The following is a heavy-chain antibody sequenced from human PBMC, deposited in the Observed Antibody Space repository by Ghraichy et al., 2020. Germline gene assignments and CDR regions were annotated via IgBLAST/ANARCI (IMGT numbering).Heavy chain of an antibody. Sequence: GGSLRLSCEASGFTFSFYAMTWVRQAPWKGLEWVSYSPASNSWIPIYYADSVKGRFTISRDNARNSLYLQMDSLRAEDTAIYFCARDSGRGGADDYWGQGTLVTVSS. J-gene: IGHJ4*02. CDR3: ARDSGRGGADDY. CDR2: SPASNSWIPI. CDR1: GFTFSFYA. D-gene: IGHD4/OR15-4a*01. V-gene: IGHV3-48*04.